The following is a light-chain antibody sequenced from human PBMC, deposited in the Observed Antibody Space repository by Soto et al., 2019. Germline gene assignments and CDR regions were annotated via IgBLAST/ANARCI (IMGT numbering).Light chain of an antibody. CDR2: TLS. J-gene: IGKJ4*01. V-gene: IGKV2-40*01. Sequence: EAASISCRSSQSLLQSNGYNYLDWYLQKPGQSPQLLIYTLSSRASGVPDRFSGSGSGTDFTLKISRVEAEDVGVYYCMQGSHWPLTFGGGTKVDIK. CDR1: QSLLQSNGYNY. CDR3: MQGSHWPLT.